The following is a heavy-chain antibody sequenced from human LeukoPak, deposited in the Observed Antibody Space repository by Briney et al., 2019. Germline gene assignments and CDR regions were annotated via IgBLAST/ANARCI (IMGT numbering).Heavy chain of an antibody. CDR1: GYSFTSYW. CDR3: ARATALAVAGLYYFDY. D-gene: IGHD6-19*01. CDR2: IYPGDSDT. Sequence: GESLKISCKGSGYSFTSYWIGWVRQMPGKGLEWMGIIYPGDSDTRYSPSFQGQVTISADKSISTAYLQWSSLKASDTAMYYCARATALAVAGLYYFDYWGQGTLVTVSS. V-gene: IGHV5-51*01. J-gene: IGHJ4*02.